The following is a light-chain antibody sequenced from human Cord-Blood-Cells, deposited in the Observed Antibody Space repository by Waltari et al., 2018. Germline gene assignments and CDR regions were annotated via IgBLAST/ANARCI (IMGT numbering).Light chain of an antibody. Sequence: SSELTQDPAVSVALGQTVRITCQGDSLRSYYARWYQQKPGQAPVLVISGKNTRPSGIPDRFSDSSSGNTASLTIAGAQAEDEADYYCNSRDSSGNHLVFGGGTKLTVL. CDR1: SLRSYY. CDR3: NSRDSSGNHLV. CDR2: GKN. V-gene: IGLV3-19*01. J-gene: IGLJ3*02.